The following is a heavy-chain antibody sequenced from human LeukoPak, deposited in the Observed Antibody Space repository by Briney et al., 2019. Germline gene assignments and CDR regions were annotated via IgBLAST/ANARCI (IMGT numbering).Heavy chain of an antibody. CDR1: GFTVSNNY. V-gene: IGHV3-23*01. CDR2: ISGSAENT. CDR3: ARAPRKFRGIIVTPLYYFDY. J-gene: IGHJ4*02. Sequence: PGGSLRLSCTASGFTVSNNYMNWVRQAPGKGLEWVSTISGSAENTYYADSVKGRFTISRDNSKSTLHLQMNSLRAEDTAIYYCARAPRKFRGIIVTPLYYFDYWGQGALVTVSS. D-gene: IGHD3-10*01.